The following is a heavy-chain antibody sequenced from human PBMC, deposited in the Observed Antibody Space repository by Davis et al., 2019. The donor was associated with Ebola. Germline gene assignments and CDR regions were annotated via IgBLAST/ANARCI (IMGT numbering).Heavy chain of an antibody. CDR2: ISDDGSNE. CDR3: ARGGQWQDSLLGY. V-gene: IGHV3-30-3*01. CDR1: GFTFSTYA. D-gene: IGHD6-19*01. J-gene: IGHJ4*02. Sequence: GESLKISCAASGFTFSTYAMHWVRQAPGKGLEWVALISDDGSNEYYTDSVKGRFTISRDNSKNTLYLQMNSLRAEDTAVYYCARGGQWQDSLLGYWGQGTLVTVSS.